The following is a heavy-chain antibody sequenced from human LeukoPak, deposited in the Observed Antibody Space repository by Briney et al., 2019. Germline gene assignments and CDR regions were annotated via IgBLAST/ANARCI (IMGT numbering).Heavy chain of an antibody. D-gene: IGHD3-9*01. V-gene: IGHV3-21*01. CDR2: ISSSSSYI. J-gene: IGHJ4*02. Sequence: GGSLRLSCAASGFTFSSYSMNWVRQAPGKGLEWVSSISSSSSYIYYADSVKGRFTISRDNAKNSLYLQMNSLRAEDTAVYYCARVGPDILAPVFALYFDWWGQGTLVTVSS. CDR3: ARVGPDILAPVFALYFDW. CDR1: GFTFSSYS.